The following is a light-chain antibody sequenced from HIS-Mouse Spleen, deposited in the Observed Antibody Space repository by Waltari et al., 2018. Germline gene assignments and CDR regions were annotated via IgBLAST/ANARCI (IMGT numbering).Light chain of an antibody. CDR1: SSDVGGYHL. J-gene: IGLJ2*01. V-gene: IGLV2-23*03. CDR3: CSYAGSSTFVV. CDR2: EGS. Sequence: QSALTQPAAVLGSPGQSITISCTGPSSDVGGYHLRPWYQQHPGKAPELMIYEGSNRPSGVSNRFSGSKSGNTASLTISGLQAEDEADYYCCSYAGSSTFVVFGGGTKLTVL.